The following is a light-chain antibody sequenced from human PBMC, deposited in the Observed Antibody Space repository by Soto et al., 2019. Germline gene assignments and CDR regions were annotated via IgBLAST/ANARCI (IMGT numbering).Light chain of an antibody. J-gene: IGLJ3*02. CDR3: QSYDSSLSGWV. CDR1: SSNIGAGYD. Sequence: QSVLTQPPSVSGAPGQRVTISCTGSSSNIGAGYDVHWYQQLPGTAPKLLIYGNNNRPSGVPDRFSGSKSATSDSLAITGLQAEDEADCYCQSYDSSLSGWVFGGGTKLTVL. CDR2: GNN. V-gene: IGLV1-40*01.